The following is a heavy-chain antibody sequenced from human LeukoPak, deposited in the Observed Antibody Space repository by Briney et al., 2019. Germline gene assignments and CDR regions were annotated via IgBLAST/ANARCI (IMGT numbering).Heavy chain of an antibody. Sequence: SETLSLTCTVSGGSISSGGYYWSWIRQPPGKGLEWIGYIYHSGSTYYNPSLKSRVTISVDRSKNQFSLKLSSVTAADTAVYYCARVWSNYYYYYMDVWGKGTTVTVSS. J-gene: IGHJ6*03. D-gene: IGHD3-10*01. V-gene: IGHV4-30-2*01. CDR2: IYHSGST. CDR1: GGSISSGGYY. CDR3: ARVWSNYYYYYMDV.